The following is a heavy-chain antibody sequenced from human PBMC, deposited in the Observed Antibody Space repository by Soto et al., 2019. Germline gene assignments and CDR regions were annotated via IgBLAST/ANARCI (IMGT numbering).Heavy chain of an antibody. CDR3: ATWRFDY. V-gene: IGHV4-59*08. J-gene: IGHJ4*02. Sequence: SETLSLTCSVSAGSINPYFRSWIRQSPGKGLEWIGYIFYSGTTNYNPSLKSRVTILLDTSKNQFSLQLNSATPEDTAVYYCATWRFDYWGQGTLVTVSS. CDR1: AGSINPYF. CDR2: IFYSGTT.